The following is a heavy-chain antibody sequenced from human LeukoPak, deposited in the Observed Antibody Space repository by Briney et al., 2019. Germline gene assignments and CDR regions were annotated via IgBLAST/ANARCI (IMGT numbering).Heavy chain of an antibody. CDR1: GGTFSSYA. J-gene: IGHJ6*02. CDR3: ARVGSSSWTPGMDV. D-gene: IGHD6-13*01. Sequence: SVKVSCKASGGTFSSYAISWVRQAPGQGLEWMGRIIPIFGIANYAQKFQGRVTITADKSTSTAYMELSSLRSEDTAVYYCARVGSSSWTPGMDVWSQGTTVTVSS. CDR2: IIPIFGIA. V-gene: IGHV1-69*04.